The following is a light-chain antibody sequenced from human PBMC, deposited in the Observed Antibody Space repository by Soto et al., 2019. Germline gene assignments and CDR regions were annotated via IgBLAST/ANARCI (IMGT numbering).Light chain of an antibody. V-gene: IGKV3-20*01. Sequence: EIVLTQSPGTLSLSPGESATLSYRASQSVSSNSLAWYRRNPGQPPSLLIYGTSTRATDIPRRFSGSGSGTDFTLTITRLEPEDFAVYFCQQYGYLPPTFGQGTKVEVK. CDR2: GTS. CDR3: QQYGYLPPT. J-gene: IGKJ1*01. CDR1: QSVSSNS.